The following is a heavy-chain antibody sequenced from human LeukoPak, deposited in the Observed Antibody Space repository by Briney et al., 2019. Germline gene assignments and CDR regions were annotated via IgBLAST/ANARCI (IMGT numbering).Heavy chain of an antibody. CDR2: ISGSGGST. CDR3: AKVVGANYYMDV. J-gene: IGHJ6*03. Sequence: GGSLRLSCAASGFTFSSYAMSWVRQAPGKGLEWVSAISGSGGSTYYADSVKGRFTISRDNSKNTLYLQMNSLRAEDTAVYYGAKVVGANYYMDVWGKGTTVTVSS. CDR1: GFTFSSYA. D-gene: IGHD1-26*01. V-gene: IGHV3-23*01.